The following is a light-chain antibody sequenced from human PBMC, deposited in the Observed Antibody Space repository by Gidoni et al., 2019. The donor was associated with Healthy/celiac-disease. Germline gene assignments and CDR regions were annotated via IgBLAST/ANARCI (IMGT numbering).Light chain of an antibody. CDR1: SSNIGAGHD. CDR3: QSYDSSLSGSKV. CDR2: GTS. J-gene: IGLJ3*02. V-gene: IGLV1-40*01. Sequence: QSVLPQPPSVSGAPGQRVTISCTGSSSNIGAGHDVHWYQQPPGTAPKLLIYGTSNRPSGVPNRFSGSKSGTSASLAITGLQAEDEADYYCQSYDSSLSGSKVFGGGTKLTVL.